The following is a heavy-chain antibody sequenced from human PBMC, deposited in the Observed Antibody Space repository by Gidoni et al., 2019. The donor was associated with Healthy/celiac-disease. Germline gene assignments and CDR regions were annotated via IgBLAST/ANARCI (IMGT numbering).Heavy chain of an antibody. V-gene: IGHV3-73*02. CDR3: TRVETGYYYYYGMDV. Sequence: EVQLVASAGCFVPLGGSLNFSCSAPALPFSGPAMRWVRQSSGKGLGRVGRRRRKANSYARAYAESVKGRCTITREDSKKTAYLQMNSLKTEDTAVDYCTRVETGYYYYYGMDVWGQGTTVTVSS. CDR2: RRRKANSYAR. D-gene: IGHD2-21*02. J-gene: IGHJ6*02. CDR1: ALPFSGPA.